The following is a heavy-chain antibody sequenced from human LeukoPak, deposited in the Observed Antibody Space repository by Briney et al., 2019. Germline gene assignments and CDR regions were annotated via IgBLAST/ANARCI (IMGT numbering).Heavy chain of an antibody. CDR1: GFTFSSYW. D-gene: IGHD3-22*01. J-gene: IGHJ4*02. CDR2: INSDGSST. CDR3: ARDWAYYYDSSGPSVY. V-gene: IGHV3-74*01. Sequence: GGSLRLSCAASGFTFSSYWMHWVRQAPGKGLVWVSRINSDGSSTSYADSVKGRFTISRDNAKNTLYLQMSSLRAEDTAMYYCARDWAYYYDSSGPSVYWGQGTLVTVSS.